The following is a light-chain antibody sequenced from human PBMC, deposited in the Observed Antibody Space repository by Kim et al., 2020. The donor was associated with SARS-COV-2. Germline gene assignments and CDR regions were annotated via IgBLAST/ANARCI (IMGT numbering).Light chain of an antibody. Sequence: QSALTQPASVSGSPGQSITISCTGTSSDVGGYNYVSWYQQHPGKAPKLMIYDVSNRLSGVSNRFSGSKYGNTASLTISGLQTEDEADYYCSSYTTSSTRIFGGGTQLTVL. J-gene: IGLJ2*01. CDR2: DVS. CDR1: SSDVGGYNY. CDR3: SSYTTSSTRI. V-gene: IGLV2-14*03.